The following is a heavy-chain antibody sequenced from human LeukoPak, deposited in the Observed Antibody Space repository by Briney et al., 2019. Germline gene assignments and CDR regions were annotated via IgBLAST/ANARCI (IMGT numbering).Heavy chain of an antibody. J-gene: IGHJ6*04. CDR2: IETSGSA. CDR1: GGSISSYS. Sequence: SEALSLTCAVSGGSISSYSWSCIRQPPGKGLEWIGYIETSGSAYYNPSLKSRVAISVDTAKNQFSLKLSSVTAADTAVYYCARLGGPAAVDVWGKGTMVTVSS. V-gene: IGHV4-4*09. CDR3: ARLGGPAAVDV. D-gene: IGHD2-15*01.